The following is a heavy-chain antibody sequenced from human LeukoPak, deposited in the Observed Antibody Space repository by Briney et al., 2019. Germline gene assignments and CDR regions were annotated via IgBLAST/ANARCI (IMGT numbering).Heavy chain of an antibody. D-gene: IGHD2-15*01. J-gene: IGHJ4*02. CDR3: AKDPLVGYCSGSSCYSR. Sequence: PGGSLRLSCAASGFTFSTYAMSWVRQAPGKGLEWVSTISGSGGNTYYADSVKGRFTISRDNSKNTVYLQMNSLRAEDTAIYYCAKDPLVGYCSGSSCYSRWGQGTLVTVSS. CDR1: GFTFSTYA. CDR2: ISGSGGNT. V-gene: IGHV3-23*01.